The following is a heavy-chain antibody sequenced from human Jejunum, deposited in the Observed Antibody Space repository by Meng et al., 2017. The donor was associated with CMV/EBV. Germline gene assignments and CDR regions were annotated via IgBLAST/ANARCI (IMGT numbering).Heavy chain of an antibody. Sequence: ASGFSVSTTYMSWVRQAPGKGLEWVSFIRGDDSTSYTDSVQGRFTISRDNSKNTVYLQMNSLRAEDTAVYYCARACRQVSNCYLDSWGQGILVTVSS. CDR1: GFSVSTTY. CDR3: ARACRQVSNCYLDS. CDR2: IRGDDST. D-gene: IGHD4-11*01. V-gene: IGHV3-53*01. J-gene: IGHJ4*02.